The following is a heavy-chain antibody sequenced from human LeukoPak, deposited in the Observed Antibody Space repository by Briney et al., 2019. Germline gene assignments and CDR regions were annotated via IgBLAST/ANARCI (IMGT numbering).Heavy chain of an antibody. V-gene: IGHV3-7*01. J-gene: IGHJ6*02. CDR3: ASLGYCSGGSCFYGMDV. D-gene: IGHD2-15*01. CDR2: IKQDGSEK. CDR1: GFTFSRYW. Sequence: PGGSLRLSCAASGFTFSRYWMSWVRQAPGKGLERVANIKQDGSEKYYVDSVKGRFTISRDNAKNSLYLQMNSLRAEDTAVFYCASLGYCSGGSCFYGMDVWGQGTTVIVSS.